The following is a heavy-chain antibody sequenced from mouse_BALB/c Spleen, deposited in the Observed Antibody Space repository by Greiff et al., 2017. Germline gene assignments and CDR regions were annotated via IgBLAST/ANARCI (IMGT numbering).Heavy chain of an antibody. J-gene: IGHJ4*01. Sequence: EVMLVESGGGLVKPGGSLKLSCAASGFTFSSYAMSWVRQSPEKRLEWVAEISSGGSYTYYPDTVTGRFTISRDNAKNTLYLEMSSLRSEDTAMYYCARVVARDYYAMDYWGQGTSVTVSS. V-gene: IGHV5-9-4*01. D-gene: IGHD1-1*01. CDR2: ISSGGSYT. CDR1: GFTFSSYA. CDR3: ARVVARDYYAMDY.